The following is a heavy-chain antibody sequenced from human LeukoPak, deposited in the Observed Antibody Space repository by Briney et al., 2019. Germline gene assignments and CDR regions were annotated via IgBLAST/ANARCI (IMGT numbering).Heavy chain of an antibody. CDR3: ARSARDGYNYDYYFDY. Sequence: GRSLRLSCAASGFTFSSYAMHWVRQAPGKGLEWVAVISYDGSNKYYADSVKGRFTISRDNSKNTLYLQVNSLRAEDTAVYYCARSARDGYNYDYYFDYWGQGTLVTVSS. V-gene: IGHV3-30-3*01. CDR2: ISYDGSNK. J-gene: IGHJ4*02. CDR1: GFTFSSYA. D-gene: IGHD5-24*01.